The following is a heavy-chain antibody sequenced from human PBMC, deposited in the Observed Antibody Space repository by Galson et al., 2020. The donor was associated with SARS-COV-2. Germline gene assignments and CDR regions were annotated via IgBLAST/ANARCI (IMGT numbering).Heavy chain of an antibody. CDR3: ARNCGTGTTGCDY. D-gene: IGHD1-1*01. V-gene: IGHV6-1*01. Sequence: SQTPSLTCAISGDSVSSNIAAWNWIRQSPSRGLEWLGRTYYRSKWYNGYAESVRSRIIINPDTSKNQFSLQLNSVTPEDTAVYYCARNCGTGTTGCDYWGQGTLVTVSS. CDR2: TYYRSKWYN. CDR1: GDSVSSNIAA. J-gene: IGHJ4*02.